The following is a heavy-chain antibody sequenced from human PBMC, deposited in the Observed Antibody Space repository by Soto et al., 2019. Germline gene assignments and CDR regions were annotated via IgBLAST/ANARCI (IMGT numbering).Heavy chain of an antibody. CDR2: IYYTGST. CDR1: GGSLSGGSYY. V-gene: IGHV4-61*01. CDR3: ARIYIRYCSGTDV. Sequence: QVQLQESGPRLVRPSETLSLTCSVSGGSLSGGSYYWRWIRQPPGKGLEWIRDIYYTGSTNYNPSPKSRVTISLDTSKNQFSLNLSSVTAADTAVYYCARIYIRYCSGTDVWGQGTTVTVSS. D-gene: IGHD5-12*01. J-gene: IGHJ6*02.